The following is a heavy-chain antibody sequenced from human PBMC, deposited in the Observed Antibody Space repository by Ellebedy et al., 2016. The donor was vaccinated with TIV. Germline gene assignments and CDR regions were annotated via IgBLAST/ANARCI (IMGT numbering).Heavy chain of an antibody. Sequence: ASVKVSCKASGYTFTNYGISWVRQAPGQGLEWMGWISAYNGDTNYAQRFQGRVTMTTDTSTSTVSMELRSLRSDDTAVYYCAKGLYEKFDTWGQGTLVTVSS. CDR2: ISAYNGDT. J-gene: IGHJ5*02. CDR3: AKGLYEKFDT. CDR1: GYTFTNYG. V-gene: IGHV1-18*01. D-gene: IGHD3-10*01.